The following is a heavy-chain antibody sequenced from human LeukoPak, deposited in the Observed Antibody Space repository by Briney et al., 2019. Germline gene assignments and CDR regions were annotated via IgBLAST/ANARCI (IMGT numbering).Heavy chain of an antibody. Sequence: PSETLSLTCTVSGGSISSSSYYWGWIRQPPGKGLEWIGSIYYSGITYYNPSLKSRVTISVDTSKNQFSLKLSSVTAADTAVYYCARQHGPNSYMDVWGKGTTVTVSS. CDR1: GGSISSSSYY. D-gene: IGHD4-17*01. CDR2: IYYSGIT. J-gene: IGHJ6*03. CDR3: ARQHGPNSYMDV. V-gene: IGHV4-39*07.